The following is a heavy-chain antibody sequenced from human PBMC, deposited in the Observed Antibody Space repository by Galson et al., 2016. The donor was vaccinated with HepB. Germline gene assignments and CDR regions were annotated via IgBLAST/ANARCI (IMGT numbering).Heavy chain of an antibody. V-gene: IGHV2-70*04. Sequence: PALVKPTQTLTLTCILSEFSLSTSGMRVSWIRQPPGKALEWLARIHWDDDKFYSTSLKTRLTISKDTSKNQVVLTMTNMDPVDTATYYCARHRFYSYGLDEWGQGTLVTVSS. CDR3: ARHRFYSYGLDE. CDR2: IHWDDDK. CDR1: EFSLSTSGMR. J-gene: IGHJ4*02. D-gene: IGHD5-18*01.